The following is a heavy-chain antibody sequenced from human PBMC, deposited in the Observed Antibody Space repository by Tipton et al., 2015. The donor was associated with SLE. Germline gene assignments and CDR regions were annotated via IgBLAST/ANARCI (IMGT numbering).Heavy chain of an antibody. CDR1: GGAISTFY. V-gene: IGHV4-4*07. CDR3: ARRGWVDAFDI. CDR2: IYSSGRT. Sequence: TLSLTCTFSGGAISTFYWSWIRQSAGKGLEWIGRIYSSGRTNYNPSLKSRVTMSVDTSRKQFSLKLTSVTAADTAVYYCARRGWVDAFDIWGQGTMVIVSS. D-gene: IGHD6-19*01. J-gene: IGHJ3*02.